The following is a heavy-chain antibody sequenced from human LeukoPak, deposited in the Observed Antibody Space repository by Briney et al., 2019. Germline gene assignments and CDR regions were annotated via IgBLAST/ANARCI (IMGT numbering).Heavy chain of an antibody. CDR3: ARAKGPTVVPAAIGRFYYYYGMDV. Sequence: SETLSLTCTVSGGSISSYYWSWLRQPPGKGLEWIGYIYYSGSTNYNPSLKSRVTISVDTSKNQFSLKLSSVTAADTAVYYCARAKGPTVVPAAIGRFYYYYGMDVWGQGTTVTVSS. CDR2: IYYSGST. CDR1: GGSISSYY. D-gene: IGHD2-2*02. V-gene: IGHV4-59*01. J-gene: IGHJ6*02.